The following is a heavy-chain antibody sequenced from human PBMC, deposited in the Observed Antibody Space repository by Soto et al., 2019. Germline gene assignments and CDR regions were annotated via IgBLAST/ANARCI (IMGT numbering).Heavy chain of an antibody. Sequence: QVQLQQWGAGLLKPSETLSLTCAVYGGSFSGYYWSWIRQPPGKGLEWIGEINHSGSTNYNPSLKIRVTISVDTSKNQFSLKLSSVTAADTAVYYCARATEKDTAMAHFDYWGQGTLVTVSS. D-gene: IGHD5-18*01. CDR1: GGSFSGYY. V-gene: IGHV4-34*01. J-gene: IGHJ4*02. CDR2: INHSGST. CDR3: ARATEKDTAMAHFDY.